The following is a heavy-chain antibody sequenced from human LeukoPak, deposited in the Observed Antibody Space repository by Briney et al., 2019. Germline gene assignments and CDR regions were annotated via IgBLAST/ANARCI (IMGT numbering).Heavy chain of an antibody. CDR1: GFTFSNSA. Sequence: GRSLRLPCAASGFTFSNSALHWVRQAPGKGLEWVAVVSSDGRFQNYAESVKGRLTISRDNSKNTVFLQMTRLTADDTAVYYCARRKLTVLDSWVQGTLVTVSS. CDR3: ARRKLTVLDS. V-gene: IGHV3-30*04. D-gene: IGHD2-21*02. CDR2: VSSDGRFQ. J-gene: IGHJ4*02.